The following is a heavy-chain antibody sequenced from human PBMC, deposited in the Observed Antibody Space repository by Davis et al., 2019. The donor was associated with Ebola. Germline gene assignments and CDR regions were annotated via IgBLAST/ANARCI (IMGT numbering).Heavy chain of an antibody. J-gene: IGHJ6*02. Sequence: SAKVSCKASAGTFSSYAISWVRQAPGQGLEWMGGIIPIFGTANYAQKFQGRVTITADESTSTAYMELSSLRSEDTAVYYCARGGVDRDYYYGMDVWGQGTTVTVSS. CDR1: AGTFSSYA. CDR2: IIPIFGTA. CDR3: ARGGVDRDYYYGMDV. D-gene: IGHD2-8*02. V-gene: IGHV1-69*13.